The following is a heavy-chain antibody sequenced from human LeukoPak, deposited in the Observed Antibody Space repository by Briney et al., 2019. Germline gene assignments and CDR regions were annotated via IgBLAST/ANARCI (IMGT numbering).Heavy chain of an antibody. Sequence: GGSLRLSCAASGFTFSSYSMNWVRQAPGKGLEWVSSISSSSSYIYYADSVKGRFTISRDNAKNSLYLQMNSLRAEDTAVYYCARGLSWTVAGYMDVWGKGTTVTVSS. V-gene: IGHV3-21*01. CDR2: ISSSSSYI. D-gene: IGHD2-15*01. CDR3: ARGLSWTVAGYMDV. J-gene: IGHJ6*03. CDR1: GFTFSSYS.